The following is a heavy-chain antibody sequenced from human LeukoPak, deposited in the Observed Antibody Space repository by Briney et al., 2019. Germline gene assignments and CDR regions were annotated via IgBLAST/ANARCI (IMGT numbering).Heavy chain of an antibody. CDR3: ARSNYVSGSNTNFDY. J-gene: IGHJ4*02. CDR2: IYYSGTT. D-gene: IGHD3-10*01. CDR1: GGSISSYY. Sequence: SETLSLTCTVSGGSISSYYWSWIRQPPGKGLEWIGYIYYSGTTNYTPSLKSRVTISVDKSKNQFSLKLSSVTAADTAVYYCARSNYVSGSNTNFDYWGQGTLVTVSS. V-gene: IGHV4-59*12.